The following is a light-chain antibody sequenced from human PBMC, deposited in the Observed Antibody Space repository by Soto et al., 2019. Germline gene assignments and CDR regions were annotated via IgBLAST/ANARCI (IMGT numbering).Light chain of an antibody. CDR3: QQYNSSL. CDR2: KAS. V-gene: IGKV1-5*03. Sequence: DIHVTQSPSTLSASVGDRVTITCRASQSISSWLAWYQQKPGKAPKLLIYKASSLESGVPSRFSGSGSGTEFTLTISSLQPDDFATYYCQQYNSSLFGQGTKVDIK. CDR1: QSISSW. J-gene: IGKJ1*01.